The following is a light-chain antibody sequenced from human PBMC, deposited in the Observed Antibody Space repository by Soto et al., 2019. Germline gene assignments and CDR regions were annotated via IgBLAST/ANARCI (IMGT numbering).Light chain of an antibody. V-gene: IGKV1-5*01. CDR1: QSISTW. Sequence: DIQMTQSPATLSASVGDRVTITCRASQSISTWLAWYQQTPGKAPKLLIYDASSLESGVPSRFSGSGSGTEFTLTINSLQPDDFATDYCQQYDTYWTFGQGTKVEIK. J-gene: IGKJ1*01. CDR3: QQYDTYWT. CDR2: DAS.